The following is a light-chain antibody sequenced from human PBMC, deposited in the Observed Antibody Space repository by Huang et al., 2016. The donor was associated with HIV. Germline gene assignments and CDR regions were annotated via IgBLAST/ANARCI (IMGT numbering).Light chain of an antibody. V-gene: IGKV3-15*01. CDR3: QQYYNWPLYT. CDR1: RSVSSN. Sequence: EIVMTQSPATRSVSPGERATLSCRASRSVSSNLAWYQQKPGQAPRLLIYDSSTRATASPAGLGGSGSATEFTLTSSSLQSEDCAVYYCQQYYNWPLYTFGQGTKLEIK. CDR2: DSS. J-gene: IGKJ2*01.